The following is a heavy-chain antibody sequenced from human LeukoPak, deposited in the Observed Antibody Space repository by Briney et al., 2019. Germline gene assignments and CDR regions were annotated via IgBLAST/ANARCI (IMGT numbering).Heavy chain of an antibody. J-gene: IGHJ5*02. D-gene: IGHD3-10*01. CDR3: ARGGHRRYYYTSGSAFDP. CDR2: ISAYNGNT. V-gene: IGHV1-18*01. CDR1: GYTFTNYG. Sequence: ASVKVSCKASGYTFTNYGISWVRQAPGQGLEWMGWISAYNGNTHYAQNLQGRVTMTTDTSTSTAYMELKSLRSDDTAVYYCARGGHRRYYYTSGSAFDPWGQGTLVTVSS.